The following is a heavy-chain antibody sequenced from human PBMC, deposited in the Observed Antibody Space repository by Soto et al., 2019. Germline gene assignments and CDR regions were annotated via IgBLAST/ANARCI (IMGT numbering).Heavy chain of an antibody. Sequence: QVQLVESGGGVVQPGRSLRLSCAASGFTFSSYGMHWVRQAPGKGLEWVAVISYDGSNKYYADSVKGRFTISRDNSKNTLYLQMNSLRAEDTAVYYCAKGPHYDFWGRKIEYYYGMDVWGQGTTVTVSS. V-gene: IGHV3-30*18. J-gene: IGHJ6*02. D-gene: IGHD3-3*01. CDR3: AKGPHYDFWGRKIEYYYGMDV. CDR1: GFTFSSYG. CDR2: ISYDGSNK.